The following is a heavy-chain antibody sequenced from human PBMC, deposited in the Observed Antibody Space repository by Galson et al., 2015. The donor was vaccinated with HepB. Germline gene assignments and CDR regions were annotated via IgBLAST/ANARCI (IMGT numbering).Heavy chain of an antibody. V-gene: IGHV6-1*01. J-gene: IGHJ4*02. D-gene: IGHD6-19*01. CDR2: TYYRSKWYN. CDR3: ARGNQKRYSSGFDY. CDR1: GDSVSNNIAT. Sequence: ISGDSVSNNIATWNWIRQSPSRGLEWLGRTYYRSKWYNDYALSVKSRITINPDTSKNQFSLQLNSVTPEDAAVYFCARGNQKRYSSGFDYWGQGTLVTVSS.